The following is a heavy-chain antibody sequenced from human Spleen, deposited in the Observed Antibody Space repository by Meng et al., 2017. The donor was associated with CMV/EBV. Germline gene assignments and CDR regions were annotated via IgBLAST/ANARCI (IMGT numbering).Heavy chain of an antibody. J-gene: IGHJ6*02. CDR3: ARTGDGDYYYYGMDV. Sequence: SETLSLTCTVSGGSISNYFWSWIRQPPGKGLEWIGYIYYSGSTKYNPSLKSRVDISVDTSNNPFSLNLTSVTAADTAVYFCARTGDGDYYYYGMDVWGQGTTVTVSS. D-gene: IGHD7-27*01. CDR2: IYYSGST. CDR1: GGSISNYF. V-gene: IGHV4-59*01.